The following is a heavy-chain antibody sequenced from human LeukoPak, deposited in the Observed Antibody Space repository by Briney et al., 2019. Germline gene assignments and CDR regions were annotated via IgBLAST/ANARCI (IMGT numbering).Heavy chain of an antibody. CDR1: GYTFTSYG. Sequence: GASVKVSCKASGYTFTSYGISWVRQAPGQGLEWMGWISAYNGNTNYAQKLQGRVTMTTDTSTSTAYMELRSLRSDDTAVYYCARGTVVVPAARLLYYYYGMDVWGKGTTVTVSS. J-gene: IGHJ6*04. D-gene: IGHD2-2*01. V-gene: IGHV1-18*04. CDR2: ISAYNGNT. CDR3: ARGTVVVPAARLLYYYYGMDV.